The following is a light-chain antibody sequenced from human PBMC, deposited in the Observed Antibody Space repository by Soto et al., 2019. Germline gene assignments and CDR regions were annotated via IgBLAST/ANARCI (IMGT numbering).Light chain of an antibody. V-gene: IGKV2D-29*01. Sequence: DIVMTQYQLSQSGTPEEPASISCRSSQSLLHSDGKTYLYWYLQRPGQPPRLLIYEVSNRFAGVPDRFSGSGSGTDFTLKISRVESDDVGLYFCMQTKQLPVTFGQGTKVDIK. CDR1: QSLLHSDGKTY. CDR2: EVS. J-gene: IGKJ1*01. CDR3: MQTKQLPVT.